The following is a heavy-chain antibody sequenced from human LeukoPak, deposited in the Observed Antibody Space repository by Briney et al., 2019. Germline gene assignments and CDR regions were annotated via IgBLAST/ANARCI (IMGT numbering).Heavy chain of an antibody. D-gene: IGHD1-14*01. Sequence: ESGGSLRLSCAASGFTFSSYWMSWVRQAPGKGLEWVANIKQDGSEKYYVDSVKGRFTISRDNANNFLYLQMNSLRAEDTAVYYCATETNGRHYDYWGQGTLLTVSS. V-gene: IGHV3-7*01. CDR2: IKQDGSEK. CDR1: GFTFSSYW. J-gene: IGHJ4*02. CDR3: ATETNGRHYDY.